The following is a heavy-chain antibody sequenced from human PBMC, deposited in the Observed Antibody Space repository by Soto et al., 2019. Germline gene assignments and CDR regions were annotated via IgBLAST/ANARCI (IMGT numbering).Heavy chain of an antibody. CDR1: GGSISSGGYY. CDR3: ARGYCTNGVCYGNWFDP. CDR2: IYYSGST. J-gene: IGHJ5*02. Sequence: QVQLQESGPGLVKPSQTLSLTCTVSGGSISSGGYYWSWIRQHPGKGLEWIGYIYYSGSTYYNPSLKRRVTISVDTSKNQFSLKLSSVTAADTAVYYCARGYCTNGVCYGNWFDPWGQGTLVTVSS. V-gene: IGHV4-31*03. D-gene: IGHD2-8*01.